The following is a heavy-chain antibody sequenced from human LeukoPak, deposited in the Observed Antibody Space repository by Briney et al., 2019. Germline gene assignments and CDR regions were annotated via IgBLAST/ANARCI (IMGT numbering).Heavy chain of an antibody. CDR1: GLTFSTYW. CDR2: IKQDGSEK. Sequence: GGSLRLSCAASGLTFSTYWMSWVRLAPGKGLEWVANIKQDGSEKYYVDSVKGRFTISRDNAKKSLYQQMNSLRAEDTAVYYCARAGFWSDVDAFDIWGQGTMVTVSS. J-gene: IGHJ3*02. V-gene: IGHV3-7*01. CDR3: ARAGFWSDVDAFDI. D-gene: IGHD3-3*01.